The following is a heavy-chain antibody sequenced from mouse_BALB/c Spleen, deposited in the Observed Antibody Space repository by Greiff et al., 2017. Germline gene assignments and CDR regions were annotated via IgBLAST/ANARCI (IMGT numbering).Heavy chain of an antibody. CDR1: GFNIKDTY. CDR2: IDPANGNT. V-gene: IGHV14-3*02. CDR3: ARTDY. J-gene: IGHJ4*01. Sequence: EVQVVESGAELVKPGASVKLSCTASGFNIKDTYMHWVKQRPEQGLEWIGRIDPANGNTKYDTKFQGKATITADTSSNTAYLQLSSLTSEDTAVYYCARTDYWGQGTSVTVSS.